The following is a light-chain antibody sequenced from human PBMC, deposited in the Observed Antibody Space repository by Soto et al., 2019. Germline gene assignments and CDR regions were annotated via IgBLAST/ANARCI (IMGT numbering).Light chain of an antibody. V-gene: IGLV2-14*01. CDR2: EVS. J-gene: IGLJ1*01. CDR1: SSDVGGYNY. Sequence: QSVLTLPASVSGSPGQSITISCTGTSSDVGGYNYVSWYQQHPGKAPKLMIYEVSNRPSGVSNRFSGSKSGNTASLTISGLQAEDEADYYCSSYTSSSTLLYVFGTGTKLTVL. CDR3: SSYTSSSTLLYV.